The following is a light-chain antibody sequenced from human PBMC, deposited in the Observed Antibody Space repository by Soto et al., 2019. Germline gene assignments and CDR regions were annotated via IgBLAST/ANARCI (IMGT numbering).Light chain of an antibody. V-gene: IGKV3D-20*02. CDR2: GAS. J-gene: IGKJ5*01. Sequence: EIVLTQSPGTLSLSPGERATLSCRASQSVTSNYLAWYQQKPGQAPRLLVYGASSRATGIPDRFSGSGFGTDFTLTTSSLDPEDAAVYYCQQRSNWPPITFGQGTRLEIK. CDR1: QSVTSNY. CDR3: QQRSNWPPIT.